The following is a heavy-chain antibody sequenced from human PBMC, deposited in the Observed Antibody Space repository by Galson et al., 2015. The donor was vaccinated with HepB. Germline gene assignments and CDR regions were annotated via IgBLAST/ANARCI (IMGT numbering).Heavy chain of an antibody. V-gene: IGHV3-30*18. CDR1: GSTFISYG. CDR3: AKGHSYGSPDAFDI. CDR2: ISYDGSKK. Sequence: SLRLSCAASGSTFISYGMHWVRQAPGKGLEWVSVISYDGSKKYYADSVKGRFTISRDNSKNTLYLQMNSLRPEDTVVYYCAKGHSYGSPDAFDIWGQGTMVTVSS. D-gene: IGHD5-18*01. J-gene: IGHJ3*02.